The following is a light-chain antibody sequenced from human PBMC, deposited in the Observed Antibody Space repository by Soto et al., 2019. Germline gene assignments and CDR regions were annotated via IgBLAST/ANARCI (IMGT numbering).Light chain of an antibody. J-gene: IGKJ1*01. V-gene: IGKV4-1*01. CDR3: QQYYSTPWT. Sequence: DIVMTQSPDSLAVSLGERATINCKSSQSVLYSSNNKNYLAWYQQKPGQPPKLLIYWASTLESGVPDRFSGSGSGTDFTLTISSLQAEDVAVYYCQQYYSTPWTFGQGPKVEIK. CDR2: WAS. CDR1: QSVLYSSNNKNY.